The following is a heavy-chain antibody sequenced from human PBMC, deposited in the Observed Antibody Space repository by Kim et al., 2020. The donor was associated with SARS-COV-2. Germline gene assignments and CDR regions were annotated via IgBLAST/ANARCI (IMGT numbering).Heavy chain of an antibody. CDR3: ARGGSSAWTLRAWFDP. Sequence: SETLSLTCVVSGASISSSSCWSWGRQPPGKGLEWIGEVDNSGTTSYNVSLKNRVSILVDKSKNQSSLRLTSVSAADTAVYYCARGGSSAWTLRAWFDPWGQGTQVTVS. V-gene: IGHV4-4*02. CDR1: GASISSSSC. J-gene: IGHJ5*02. CDR2: VDNSGTT. D-gene: IGHD2-2*01.